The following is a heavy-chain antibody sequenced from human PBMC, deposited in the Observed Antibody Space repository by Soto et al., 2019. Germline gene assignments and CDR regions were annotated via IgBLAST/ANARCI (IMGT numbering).Heavy chain of an antibody. CDR2: ISYDGSNK. D-gene: IGHD5-18*01. CDR1: GLTFSSDG. V-gene: IGHV3-30*18. CDR3: AKDLFPHSYGNYYGMDV. Sequence: GGSLRLSCAASGLTFSSDGMHWVRQAPGKGLEWVAVISYDGSNKYYADSVKGRFTISRDNSKNTLYLQMNSLRAEDTAVYYCAKDLFPHSYGNYYGMDVWGQGTTVTVSS. J-gene: IGHJ6*02.